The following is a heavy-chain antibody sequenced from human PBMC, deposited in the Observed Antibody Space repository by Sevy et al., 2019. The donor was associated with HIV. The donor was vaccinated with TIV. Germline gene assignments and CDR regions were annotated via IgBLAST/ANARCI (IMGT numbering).Heavy chain of an antibody. CDR1: GFIVSSNY. CDR3: ARGMILEGSWYGMDV. Sequence: GGSLRLSCAVSGFIVSSNYMTWVRQAPGKGLEWVSVIYSGGNTFYADSVRGRVTISIDNSKNTLYLQMNSLRAEDTAVYYCARGMILEGSWYGMDVWGQGTTVTVSS. D-gene: IGHD3-3*01. V-gene: IGHV3-53*01. J-gene: IGHJ6*02. CDR2: IYSGGNT.